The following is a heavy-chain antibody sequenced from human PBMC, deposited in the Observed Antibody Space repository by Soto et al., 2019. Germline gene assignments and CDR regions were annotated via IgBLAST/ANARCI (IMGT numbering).Heavy chain of an antibody. J-gene: IGHJ4*02. D-gene: IGHD3-9*01. Sequence: ASVKVSCKASGYTFTSYAMNWVRQTPGQGLEWMGWINTNTGNPTYAQGFTGRFVFSLDTSVSTAYLQICSLKAEDTAVYYCARDLGSTQISLRYFDWLYFDYWGQGTLVTVSS. V-gene: IGHV7-4-1*01. CDR2: INTNTGNP. CDR3: ARDLGSTQISLRYFDWLYFDY. CDR1: GYTFTSYA.